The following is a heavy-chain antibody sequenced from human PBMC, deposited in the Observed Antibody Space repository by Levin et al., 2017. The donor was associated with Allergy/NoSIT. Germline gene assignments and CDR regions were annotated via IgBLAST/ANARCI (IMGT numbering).Heavy chain of an antibody. J-gene: IGHJ4*02. CDR3: ARTGGAGYSSSSEDFDY. CDR2: FSTSSTM. CDR1: GFTFSSYN. D-gene: IGHD6-6*01. V-gene: IGHV3-48*01. Sequence: GGSLRLSCAASGFTFSSYNMNWVRQAPGKGLEWVSCFSTSSTMYYADSVKGRFTISRDNAKNSLYLQMNSLRAEDTAVYYCARTGGAGYSSSSEDFDYWGQGTLVTVSS.